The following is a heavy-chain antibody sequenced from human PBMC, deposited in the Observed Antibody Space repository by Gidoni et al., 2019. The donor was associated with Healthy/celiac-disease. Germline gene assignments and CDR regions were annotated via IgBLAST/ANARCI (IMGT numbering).Heavy chain of an antibody. CDR3: ARDLNYYGSGSYYISAFDI. CDR2: INPNSGGT. Sequence: QVQLVQSGAEVKKPGASVKVSCKASGYTFTGHYMHWVRPAPGQGLEWMGRINPNSGGTNYAQKFQGRVTMTRDTSISTAYMELSRLRSDDTAVYYCARDLNYYGSGSYYISAFDIWGQGTMVTVSS. J-gene: IGHJ3*02. V-gene: IGHV1-2*06. D-gene: IGHD3-10*01. CDR1: GYTFTGHY.